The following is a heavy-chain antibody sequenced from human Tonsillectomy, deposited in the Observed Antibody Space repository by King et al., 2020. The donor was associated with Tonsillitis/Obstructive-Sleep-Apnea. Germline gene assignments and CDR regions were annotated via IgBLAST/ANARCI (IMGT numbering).Heavy chain of an antibody. Sequence: VQLVESGGGVVQPGRSLRLSCAASGFTFSSYGMHWVRQAPGKGLEWVAIIWYDGSNKYYADSVKGRFTISRDNSKNTVYLQMNRLRAEYTAVYYCARETPPYCGGDCYSRWFAPWGQGTLVTVSS. D-gene: IGHD2-21*02. CDR3: ARETPPYCGGDCYSRWFAP. CDR2: IWYDGSNK. CDR1: GFTFSSYG. V-gene: IGHV3-33*01. J-gene: IGHJ5*02.